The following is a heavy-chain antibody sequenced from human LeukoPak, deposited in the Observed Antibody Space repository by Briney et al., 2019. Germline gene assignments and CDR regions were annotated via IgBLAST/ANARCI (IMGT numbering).Heavy chain of an antibody. Sequence: SETLSLTCSVSGGSISGHYWSWIRQPPGKGLEWIGYIYYSGSTYYNPSLKSRVTISVDTSKNQFSLKLSSVTAADTAVYYCARYSSSGWFDPWGQGTLVTVSS. V-gene: IGHV4-59*11. CDR2: IYYSGST. CDR1: GGSISGHY. J-gene: IGHJ5*02. D-gene: IGHD6-6*01. CDR3: ARYSSSGWFDP.